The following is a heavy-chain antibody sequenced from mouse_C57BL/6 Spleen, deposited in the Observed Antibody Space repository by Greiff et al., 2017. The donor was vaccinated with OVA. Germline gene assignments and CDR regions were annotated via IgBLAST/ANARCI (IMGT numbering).Heavy chain of an antibody. CDR2: IDPSDSYT. D-gene: IGHD2-4*01. J-gene: IGHJ2*01. CDR3: ARTGDYDEGVDY. Sequence: VQLQQPGAELVRPGTSVKLSCKASGYTFTSYWMHWVKQRPGQGLEWIGVIDPSDSYTNYNQKFKGKATLTVDTSSSTAYMQLSSLTSEDSAVYDCARTGDYDEGVDYWGQGTTLTVSS. CDR1: GYTFTSYW. V-gene: IGHV1-59*01.